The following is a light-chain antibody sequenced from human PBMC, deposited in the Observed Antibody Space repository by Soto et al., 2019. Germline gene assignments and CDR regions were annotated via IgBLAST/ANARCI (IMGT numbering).Light chain of an antibody. CDR3: SSYTSTNFVI. J-gene: IGLJ2*01. V-gene: IGLV2-14*03. Sequence: QSVLTQPASVSGSPGQSITISCTGSSSDIGDYKYVSWYKHHPGKDPKLMIYDVSNRPSGVSNRFSGSKSGNTASLTISGLQAEDEADYYCSSYTSTNFVIFGGGTKLTVL. CDR1: SSDIGDYKY. CDR2: DVS.